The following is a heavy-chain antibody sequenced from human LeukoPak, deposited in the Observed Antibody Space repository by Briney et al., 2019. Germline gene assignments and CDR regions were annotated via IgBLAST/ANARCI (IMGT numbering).Heavy chain of an antibody. CDR1: GGSISSSSYY. V-gene: IGHV4-31*03. D-gene: IGHD6-13*01. CDR2: IYYTGST. J-gene: IGHJ4*02. Sequence: SETLSLTCTVSGGSISSSSYYWSWIRQHPGKGLEWIGYIYYTGSTYYNPSLKSRVTISVDTSKNQFSLKLSSVTAADTAVYYCAREIRIAAAAHFDYWGQGTLVTVSS. CDR3: AREIRIAAAAHFDY.